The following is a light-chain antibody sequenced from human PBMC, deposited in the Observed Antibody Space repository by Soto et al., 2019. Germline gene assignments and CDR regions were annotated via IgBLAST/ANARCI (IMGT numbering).Light chain of an antibody. CDR1: QSVSSY. Sequence: EIVLTQSPATLSLSPGERATLSCRASQSVSSYLAWYQQKPGQAPRLLIYDASNRATGIPARFSGIGSGTDFPLPSSSLDPEDFAVYYCQNRRNWPYTFGQGPKLEIK. J-gene: IGKJ2*01. CDR2: DAS. V-gene: IGKV3-11*01. CDR3: QNRRNWPYT.